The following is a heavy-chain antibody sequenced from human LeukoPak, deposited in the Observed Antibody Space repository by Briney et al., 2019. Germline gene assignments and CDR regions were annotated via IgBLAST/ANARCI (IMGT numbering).Heavy chain of an antibody. V-gene: IGHV3-23*01. Sequence: PGGSLRLSCAASGFTFSSYAMSWVRQAPGKGLEWVSAISGSGGSTYYADSVKGRFTISRDNSKNTLYLQVNSLRAEDTAVYYCAKGPMIVVVITKSAIDYWGQGTLVAVSS. CDR2: ISGSGGST. CDR3: AKGPMIVVVITKSAIDY. D-gene: IGHD3-22*01. CDR1: GFTFSSYA. J-gene: IGHJ4*02.